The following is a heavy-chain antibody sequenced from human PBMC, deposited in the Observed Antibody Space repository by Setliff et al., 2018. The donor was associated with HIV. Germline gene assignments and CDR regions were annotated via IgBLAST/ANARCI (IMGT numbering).Heavy chain of an antibody. Sequence: ASVKVSCKASGSTFTSYAMHWVRQAPGQRLEWMGWINAGNGNTKYSQKFQGRVTITRDTSASTAYMELSSLRSEDTAVYDWARGGDLYYSLTGYVTTPLDYWGQVTLVTVSS. CDR1: GSTFTSYA. D-gene: IGHD3-9*01. J-gene: IGHJ4*02. CDR3: ARGGDLYYSLTGYVTTPLDY. CDR2: INAGNGNT. V-gene: IGHV1-3*01.